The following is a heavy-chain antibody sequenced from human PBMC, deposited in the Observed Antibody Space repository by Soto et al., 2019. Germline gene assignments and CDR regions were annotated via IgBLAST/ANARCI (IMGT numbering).Heavy chain of an antibody. CDR3: ARGYIAAAGIPWFDP. V-gene: IGHV1-18*01. D-gene: IGHD6-13*01. J-gene: IGHJ5*02. Sequence: ASVKVSCKASGYTFTSNGTSWVRQAPRQGLEWMGWISAYNGNTNYAQKLQGRVTMTTDTSTSTAYMELRSLRSDDTAVYYCARGYIAAAGIPWFDPWGQGTLVTVSS. CDR2: ISAYNGNT. CDR1: GYTFTSNG.